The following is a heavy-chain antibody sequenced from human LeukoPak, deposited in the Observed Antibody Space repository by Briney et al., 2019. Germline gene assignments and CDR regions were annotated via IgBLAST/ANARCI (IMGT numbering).Heavy chain of an antibody. CDR2: IYPGDSDT. J-gene: IGHJ4*02. CDR1: GYGFTSYW. Sequence: GASLKISSKGSGYGFTSYWIGCVRQMPGKGLEWMGIIYPGDSDTRYSPSFQGQVTISADKSISTAYLQWSSLKASDTVMYYCASLAQNVDPVDYWGQETLVTVSS. D-gene: IGHD5-12*01. CDR3: ASLAQNVDPVDY. V-gene: IGHV5-51*01.